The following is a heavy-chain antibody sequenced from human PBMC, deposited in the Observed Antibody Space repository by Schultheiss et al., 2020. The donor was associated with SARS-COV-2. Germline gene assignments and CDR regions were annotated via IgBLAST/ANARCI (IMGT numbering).Heavy chain of an antibody. D-gene: IGHD4-17*01. V-gene: IGHV4-30-2*01. CDR2: IYHSGST. CDR1: GGSISSGGYS. Sequence: SETLSLTCAVSGGSISSGGYSWSWIRQPPGKGLEWIGYIYHSGSTYYNPSLKSRVTISVDRSKNQFSLKLSSVTAADTAVYYCARHRDRLRWFDPWGQGTLVTVSS. J-gene: IGHJ5*02. CDR3: ARHRDRLRWFDP.